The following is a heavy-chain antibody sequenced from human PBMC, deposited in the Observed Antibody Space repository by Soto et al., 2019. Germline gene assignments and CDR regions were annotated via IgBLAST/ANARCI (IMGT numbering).Heavy chain of an antibody. CDR2: IYYSGST. CDR1: GGSISSGGYY. J-gene: IGHJ4*02. D-gene: IGHD5-12*01. Sequence: QVQLQESGPGLVKPSQTLSLTCTVSGGSISSGGYYWSWIRQHPGKGLEWIGYIYYSGSTYYNPSLKSRVTISGDPSKNQFSLKLSSVTAADTAVYYCARVLVYSLTGGYSASTPDYWGQGTLVTVSS. CDR3: ARVLVYSLTGGYSASTPDY. V-gene: IGHV4-31*03.